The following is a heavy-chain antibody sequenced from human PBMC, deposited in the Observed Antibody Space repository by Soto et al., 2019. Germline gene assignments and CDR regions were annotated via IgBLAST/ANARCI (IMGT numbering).Heavy chain of an antibody. Sequence: SGPTLVNPTQTLTLTCTFSGFSLSTSGVGVAWIRQPPGKALEWLALIYWDGGKRYSPSLKTRLNITKDTSKNQVVLTLTNEDPVDTATYYCAHTPTYYNGTCYLPFDYWGQGSPVTVS. V-gene: IGHV2-5*02. CDR1: GFSLSTSGVG. CDR3: AHTPTYYNGTCYLPFDY. CDR2: IYWDGGK. J-gene: IGHJ4*02. D-gene: IGHD3-22*01.